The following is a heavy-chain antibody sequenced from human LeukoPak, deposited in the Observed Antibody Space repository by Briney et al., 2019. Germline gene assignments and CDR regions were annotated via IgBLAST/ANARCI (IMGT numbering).Heavy chain of an antibody. Sequence: GRSLRLSCAASGFIFDDYAMHWVRQAPGKGLEWVSGISWNSGSIGYADSVKGRFTISRDNAKNSLYLQMNSLRAEDTALYYCAKDSGSYSGYFQHWGQGTLVTVSS. V-gene: IGHV3-9*01. J-gene: IGHJ1*01. CDR3: AKDSGSYSGYFQH. CDR1: GFIFDDYA. CDR2: ISWNSGSI. D-gene: IGHD1-26*01.